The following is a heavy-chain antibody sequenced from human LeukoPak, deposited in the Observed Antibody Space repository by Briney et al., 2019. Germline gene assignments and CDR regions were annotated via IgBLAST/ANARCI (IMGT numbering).Heavy chain of an antibody. V-gene: IGHV5-51*01. CDR3: ARHTPGTSEVDY. D-gene: IGHD1-14*01. J-gene: IGHJ4*02. CDR2: IYPGDSDT. Sequence: PGGSLRLSCKGSGYSFNTYWIAWVRQMPGKGLEWMGIIYPGDSDTRYSPSFQGQVTISADKSISTAYLQWSSLKASDTAMYYCARHTPGTSEVDYWGQGTLVTVSS. CDR1: GYSFNTYW.